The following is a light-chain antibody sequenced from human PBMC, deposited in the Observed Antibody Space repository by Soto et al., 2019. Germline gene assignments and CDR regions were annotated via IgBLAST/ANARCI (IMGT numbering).Light chain of an antibody. CDR3: QQSGSSPRT. CDR1: QSVSSY. J-gene: IGKJ2*01. V-gene: IGKV3-11*01. CDR2: DAS. Sequence: EIVLTQSPATLSLSPGERATLSCRASQSVSSYLAWYQQKPGQAPRLLIYDASNRATGIPARFSGSGSGTDFTLTISRLGPEDFAVYYCQQSGSSPRTFGQGTKLEIK.